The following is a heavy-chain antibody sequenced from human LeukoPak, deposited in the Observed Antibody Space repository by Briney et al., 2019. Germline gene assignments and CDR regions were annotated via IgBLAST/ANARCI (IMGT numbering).Heavy chain of an antibody. V-gene: IGHV1-24*01. J-gene: IGHJ3*02. CDR2: FDPEDGET. CDR1: GYTLTELS. CDR3: ATGYSSSFGGLPPIQSDAFDI. D-gene: IGHD6-6*01. Sequence: ASVEVSYKVSGYTLTELSMHWVRRAPGKGLEWMGDFDPEDGETIYAQKFQGRVTMTEDTSTDTAYMELSSLRSEDTAVYYCATGYSSSFGGLPPIQSDAFDIWGQGTMVTVSS.